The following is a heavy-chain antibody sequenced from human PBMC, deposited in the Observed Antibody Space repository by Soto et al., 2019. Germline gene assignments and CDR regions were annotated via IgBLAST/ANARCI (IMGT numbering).Heavy chain of an antibody. D-gene: IGHD6-13*01. CDR2: ISGSGDTA. V-gene: IGHV3-23*01. CDR1: RLTFSIYA. J-gene: IGHJ4*02. CDR3: AKADYSYSWAPGDY. Sequence: EVQVLESGGGLVQPGGSLRLSCVISRLTFSIYALNWVRQAPGKGLEWVSSISGSGDTAYYADSVKGRFTISRDNSKNTLYLQMNSLRVEDTALYYCAKADYSYSWAPGDYWGQGTLVTVSS.